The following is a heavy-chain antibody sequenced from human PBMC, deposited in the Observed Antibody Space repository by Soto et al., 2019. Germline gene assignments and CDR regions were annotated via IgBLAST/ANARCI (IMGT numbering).Heavy chain of an antibody. CDR2: IYTSGST. CDR1: GGSISDYY. D-gene: IGHD5-12*01. CDR3: ARERREKIHDGYDIDY. V-gene: IGHV4-4*07. J-gene: IGHJ4*02. Sequence: QVQLQESGPGLVKPSETLSLTCTVSGGSISDYYWSWIRQPAGKGLEWIGRIYTSGSTDYNPSLKSGVSISIDTSKSQFSLKVTSMSAADTAVYYCARERREKIHDGYDIDYWGQGTLVTVSS.